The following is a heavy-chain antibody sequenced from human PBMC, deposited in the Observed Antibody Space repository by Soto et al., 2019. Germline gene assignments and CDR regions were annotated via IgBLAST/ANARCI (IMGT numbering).Heavy chain of an antibody. Sequence: GASVKVSCKASGFTFTSSAMQWVRQARGQRLEWIGWIVVGSGNTNYAQKFQERVTITADESTSTAYMELSSLRSEDTAVYYCARGTAMVTNWFDPWGQGTLVTVSS. CDR1: GFTFTSSA. V-gene: IGHV1-58*02. CDR3: ARGTAMVTNWFDP. CDR2: IVVGSGNT. J-gene: IGHJ5*02. D-gene: IGHD5-18*01.